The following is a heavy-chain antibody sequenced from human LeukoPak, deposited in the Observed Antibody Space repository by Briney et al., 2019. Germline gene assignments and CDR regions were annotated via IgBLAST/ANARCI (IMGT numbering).Heavy chain of an antibody. CDR2: ISRSGGST. Sequence: GVSLRLSCAASGFTFSSYAMSWVRQAPGRGLEGVSAISRSGGSTYYADSVKGRFTISRDNSKNTLYRPMNSLRAEDTAVYYCAKVAEIVGVVAATPSWFDRWGQGTLVTVSS. J-gene: IGHJ5*02. CDR3: AKVAEIVGVVAATPSWFDR. V-gene: IGHV3-23*01. D-gene: IGHD2-15*01. CDR1: GFTFSSYA.